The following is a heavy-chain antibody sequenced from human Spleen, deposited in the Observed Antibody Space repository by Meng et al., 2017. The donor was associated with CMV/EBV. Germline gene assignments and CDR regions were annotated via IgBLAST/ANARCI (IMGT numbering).Heavy chain of an antibody. CDR2: INPSGGNA. CDR1: RNTFTSYY. CDR3: ARELRDTYNFDY. D-gene: IGHD3-3*01. J-gene: IGHJ4*02. Sequence: CKASRNTFTSYYLHWVRQAPGQGLEWMGIINPSGGNAGYAQKFQGRVTMTRDTSTTTVYMELSSLGSDDTAVYYCARELRDTYNFDYWGQGTLVTVSS. V-gene: IGHV1-46*01.